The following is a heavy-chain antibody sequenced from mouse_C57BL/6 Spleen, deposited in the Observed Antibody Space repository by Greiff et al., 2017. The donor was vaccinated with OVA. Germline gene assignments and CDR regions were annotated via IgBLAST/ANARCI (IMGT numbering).Heavy chain of an antibody. J-gene: IGHJ2*01. D-gene: IGHD1-1*01. CDR2: IRLKSDNYAT. CDR3: TSEDYCGSSYGY. Sequence: EVKLVEPGGGLVQPGGSMKLSCVASGFTFSNYWMNWVRQSPEKGLEWVAQIRLKSDNYATHYAESVKGRFTISRDDSKSSVYLQMNNLRAEDTGIYYCTSEDYCGSSYGYWGQGTTLTVSS. CDR1: GFTFSNYW. V-gene: IGHV6-3*01.